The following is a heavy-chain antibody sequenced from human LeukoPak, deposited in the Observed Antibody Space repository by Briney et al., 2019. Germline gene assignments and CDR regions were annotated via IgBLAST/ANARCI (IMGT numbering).Heavy chain of an antibody. CDR3: ARVAQVTTHFDY. CDR2: ISSSSSYI. V-gene: IGHV3-21*01. Sequence: PGGSLRLPCAASGFTFSSYSMNWVRQAPGKGLEWVSSISSSSSYIYYADSVKGRFTISRDNAKNSLYLQMNSLRAEDTAVYYCARVAQVTTHFDYWGQGTLVTVSS. CDR1: GFTFSSYS. D-gene: IGHD4-17*01. J-gene: IGHJ4*02.